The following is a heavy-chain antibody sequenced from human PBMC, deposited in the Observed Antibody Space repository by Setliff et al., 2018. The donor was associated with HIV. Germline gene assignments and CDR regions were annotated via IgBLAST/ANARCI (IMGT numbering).Heavy chain of an antibody. D-gene: IGHD4-4*01. CDR3: ARESAGGTTDTYPFDY. Sequence: PSETLSLTCTVSGGSISSYYWSWIRQPPGKGLEWIGEVNHRGITNYNPSLKSRVSISVDTSKNQFSLKLSPVTAADTAVYFCARESAGGTTDTYPFDYWGEGILVTVSS. J-gene: IGHJ4*02. V-gene: IGHV4-34*01. CDR2: VNHRGIT. CDR1: GGSISSYY.